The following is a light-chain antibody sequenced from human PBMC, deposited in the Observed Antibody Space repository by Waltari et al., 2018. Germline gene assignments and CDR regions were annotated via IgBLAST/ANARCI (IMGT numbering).Light chain of an antibody. CDR2: WAS. Sequence: DIVMTQSPDSLSVSLGERATINCKSSQSVLYSSNNKNYFAWYQQKPRQPPKLLIYWASTRQSGVPDRFSGSGSGTDFTLTISNLQAEDVAVYYCQQYYSSPITCGQGTRLELK. V-gene: IGKV4-1*01. CDR1: QSVLYSSNNKNY. CDR3: QQYYSSPIT. J-gene: IGKJ5*01.